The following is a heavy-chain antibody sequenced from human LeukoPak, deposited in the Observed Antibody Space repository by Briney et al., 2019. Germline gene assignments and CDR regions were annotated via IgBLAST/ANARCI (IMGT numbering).Heavy chain of an antibody. J-gene: IGHJ5*02. Sequence: ASVKVSCKASGYTFTSYAMHWVRQAPGQGLEWMGWINPGNGNTKSSQKFQGRVTITTDESTSTAYMELSSLRSEDTAVYYCARHEFDYNWFDPWGQGTLVTVSS. V-gene: IGHV1-3*01. D-gene: IGHD2-21*01. CDR2: INPGNGNT. CDR3: ARHEFDYNWFDP. CDR1: GYTFTSYA.